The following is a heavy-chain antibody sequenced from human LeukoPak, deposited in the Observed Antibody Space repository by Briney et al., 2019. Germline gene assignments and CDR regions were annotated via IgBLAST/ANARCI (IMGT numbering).Heavy chain of an antibody. J-gene: IGHJ6*02. CDR1: GFTFTSYA. CDR3: ANTVVRGSYNMDV. Sequence: GGSLRLSCAASGFTFTSYAMTWVRQAPGKGLEWASGISNGGGSTYYADSVKGRFTISRDNSKSTLYLQLNSLRAEDTAVYYCANTVVRGSYNMDVWGQGTTVTVFS. D-gene: IGHD3-10*01. CDR2: ISNGGGST. V-gene: IGHV3-23*01.